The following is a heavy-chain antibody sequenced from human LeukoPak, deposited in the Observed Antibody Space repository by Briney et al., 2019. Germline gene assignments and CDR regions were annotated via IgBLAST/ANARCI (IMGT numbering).Heavy chain of an antibody. CDR1: GGTFSSYA. D-gene: IGHD2-2*03. Sequence: GASVKVSCKASGGTFSSYAISWVRQAPGQGLEWMGGIIPIFGTANYAQKFQGRVTITADESTSTAYMELSSLRSEDTGVYYRARDWMSDAFDIWGQGTMVTVSS. CDR2: IIPIFGTA. V-gene: IGHV1-69*13. J-gene: IGHJ3*02. CDR3: ARDWMSDAFDI.